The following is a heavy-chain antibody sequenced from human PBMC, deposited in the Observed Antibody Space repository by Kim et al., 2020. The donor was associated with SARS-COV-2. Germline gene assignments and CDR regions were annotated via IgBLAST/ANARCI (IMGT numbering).Heavy chain of an antibody. J-gene: IGHJ4*02. Sequence: NTNYALNLQGRVTMTPDTSTSTAYMELRSLRSDDTAVYYCARDGGSWSDYWGQGTLVTVSS. CDR3: ARDGGSWSDY. CDR2: NT. D-gene: IGHD6-13*01. V-gene: IGHV1-18*01.